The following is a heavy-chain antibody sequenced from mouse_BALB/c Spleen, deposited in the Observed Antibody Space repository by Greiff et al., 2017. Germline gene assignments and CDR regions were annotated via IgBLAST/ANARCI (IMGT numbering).Heavy chain of an antibody. V-gene: IGHV14-3*02. J-gene: IGHJ2*01. CDR3: ARGDYYGSSYEGYFDY. CDR1: GFNIKDTY. D-gene: IGHD1-1*01. CDR2: IDPANGNT. Sequence: VQLQQSGAELVKPGASVKLSCTASGFNIKDTYMHWVKQRPEQGLEWIGRIDPANGNTKYDPKFQGKATITADTSSNTAYLQLSSLTSEDTAVYYCARGDYYGSSYEGYFDYWGQGTTLTVSS.